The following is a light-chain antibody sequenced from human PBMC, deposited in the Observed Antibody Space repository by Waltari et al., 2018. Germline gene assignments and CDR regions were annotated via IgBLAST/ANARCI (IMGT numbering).Light chain of an antibody. CDR3: QQDYTLPLT. V-gene: IGKV1-27*01. CDR2: AAS. CDR1: QGINKE. Sequence: DIQITQPPSPLPASVGDKVTVSCRASQGINKEINWYQQKPGKAPTLLIYAASSLETGVSSRFSGSGSGTEFTLTISSLQPEDVATYFCQQDYTLPLTFGGGTKVEIK. J-gene: IGKJ4*01.